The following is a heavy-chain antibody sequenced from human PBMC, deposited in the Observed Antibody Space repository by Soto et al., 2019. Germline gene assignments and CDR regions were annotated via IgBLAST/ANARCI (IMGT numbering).Heavy chain of an antibody. CDR2: ISSSSRTI. D-gene: IGHD3-3*01. CDR1: GFSFSDSG. V-gene: IGHV3-48*01. CDR3: ARTRMEWALYFDN. Sequence: EVQLVESGGGLIQPGGSLRLSCEASGFSFSDSGMNWVRRAPGKGLEWISYISSSSRTIYYAASVEGRFTVSRDNVKNSVHLQTTSLRAEDTGVYFCARTRMEWALYFDNWGLGTLVTVSS. J-gene: IGHJ4*02.